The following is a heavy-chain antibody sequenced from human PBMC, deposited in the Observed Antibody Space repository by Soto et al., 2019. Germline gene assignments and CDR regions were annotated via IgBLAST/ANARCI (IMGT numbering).Heavy chain of an antibody. J-gene: IGHJ3*02. Sequence: SQTLSLTCAISGDSVSSNSAAWNWIRQSPSRGLEWLGRTYYRSKWYNDYAVSVKSRITINPDTSKNQFSLQLNSVTPEDTAVYYCVRYRWDEQWLVQDAFDIWGQGTMVTVSS. CDR2: TYYRSKWYN. D-gene: IGHD6-19*01. V-gene: IGHV6-1*01. CDR1: GDSVSSNSAA. CDR3: VRYRWDEQWLVQDAFDI.